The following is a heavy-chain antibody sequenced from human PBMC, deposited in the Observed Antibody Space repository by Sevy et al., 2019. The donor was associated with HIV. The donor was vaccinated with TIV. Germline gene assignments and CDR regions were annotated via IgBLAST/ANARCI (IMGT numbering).Heavy chain of an antibody. CDR2: VSNRGDDT. J-gene: IGHJ4*02. D-gene: IGHD3-22*01. CDR3: ARHDDYDAIGGTGTFDY. CDR1: GFTFSGYA. V-gene: IGHV3-23*01. Sequence: GSLRLSCSASGFTFSGYAMSWVRQAPGKGLELVSTVSNRGDDTYYADSVKGRFTISRDNSKDTLYLHLNSLRGDDTAVYFCARHDDYDAIGGTGTFDYWCQGTLVTVSS.